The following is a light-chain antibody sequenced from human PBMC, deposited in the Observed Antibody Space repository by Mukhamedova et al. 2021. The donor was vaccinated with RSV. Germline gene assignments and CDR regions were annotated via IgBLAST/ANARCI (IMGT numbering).Light chain of an antibody. Sequence: WYQRRVHGKAPKLLIFDASTLESGVPSRFSGNGYGTHFTFIISSLQPEDIATYYCQQYYDLPVTFGGGTKVEIK. V-gene: IGKV1-33*01. CDR3: QQYYDLPVT. J-gene: IGKJ4*01. CDR2: DAS.